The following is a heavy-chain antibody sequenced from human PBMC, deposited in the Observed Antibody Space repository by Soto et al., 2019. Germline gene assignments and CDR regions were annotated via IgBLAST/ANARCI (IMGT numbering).Heavy chain of an antibody. J-gene: IGHJ3*02. CDR2: IIPIFGTA. CDR3: ARVYYDSSGYYRAFDI. CDR1: GGTFSSYA. Sequence: QVQLVQSGAEVKKPGSSVKVSCKASGGTFSSYAISWVRQAPGQGLEWMGGIIPIFGTANYAQKFQGRVTITADKSTSTAYMELSSLRSEGTAVYYCARVYYDSSGYYRAFDIWGQGTMVTVSS. V-gene: IGHV1-69*06. D-gene: IGHD3-22*01.